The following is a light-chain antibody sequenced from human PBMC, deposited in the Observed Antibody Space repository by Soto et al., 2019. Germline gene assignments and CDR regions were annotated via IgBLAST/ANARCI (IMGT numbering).Light chain of an antibody. CDR2: GAS. Sequence: EIVLTQSPATLSVSQGERATLSCRASQSVSSKLAWYQQKPGQAPRLLIFGASTRATGIPARFSGSGSGTDFTLTISSLQPEDFATYYCQQLNSYPLTFGGGTKVDIK. V-gene: IGKV3-15*01. CDR1: QSVSSK. J-gene: IGKJ4*01. CDR3: QQLNSYPLT.